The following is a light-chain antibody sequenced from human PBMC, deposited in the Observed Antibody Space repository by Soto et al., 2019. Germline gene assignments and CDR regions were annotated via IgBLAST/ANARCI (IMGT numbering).Light chain of an antibody. CDR2: GNS. J-gene: IGLJ1*01. CDR1: SSNIGAGYV. CDR3: QSYDSSLSGYV. V-gene: IGLV1-40*01. Sequence: QSVLTQPPSVSGAPGQRVTISCTGSSSNIGAGYVVPWYQQLPGTAPKLLFYGNSHRPSGVPDRCSGSKSGTSAPLAITGLQDEDEADYYCQSYDSSLSGYVFGTGTKVTVL.